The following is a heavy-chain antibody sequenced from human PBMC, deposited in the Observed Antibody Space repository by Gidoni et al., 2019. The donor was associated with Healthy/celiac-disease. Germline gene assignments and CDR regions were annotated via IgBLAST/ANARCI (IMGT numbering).Heavy chain of an antibody. CDR1: GFTFSSYA. Sequence: QVQLVESGGGVVQPGRSLRHSCAASGFTFSSYAMHWVRQAPGKGLGWVAVISYDGSNKYYADSVKGRFTISRDNSKNTLYLQMNSLRAEDTAVYYCARDSVGTNYFDYWGQGTLVTVSS. D-gene: IGHD1-1*01. J-gene: IGHJ4*02. CDR3: ARDSVGTNYFDY. CDR2: ISYDGSNK. V-gene: IGHV3-30*04.